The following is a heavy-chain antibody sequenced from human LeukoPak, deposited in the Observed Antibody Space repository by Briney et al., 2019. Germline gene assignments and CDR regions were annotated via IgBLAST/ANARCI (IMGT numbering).Heavy chain of an antibody. CDR2: IYHSGST. J-gene: IGHJ4*02. V-gene: IGHV4-30-2*01. D-gene: IGHD2-2*02. CDR3: ARGELNKYCSSTSCYTFDY. Sequence: PSETLSLTCAVSGGSISSGGYSWSWIRQPPGKGLEWVGYIYHSGSTYYNPSLKSRVTISVDRSKNQFSLKLSSVTAADTAVYYCARGELNKYCSSTSCYTFDYWGQGTLVTVSS. CDR1: GGSISSGGYS.